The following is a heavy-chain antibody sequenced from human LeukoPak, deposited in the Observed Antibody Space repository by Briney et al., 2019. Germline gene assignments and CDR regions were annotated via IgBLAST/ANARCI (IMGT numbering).Heavy chain of an antibody. D-gene: IGHD6-13*01. Sequence: PSETLSLTCTVSGGSISSSSYYWGWIRQPPGKGLEWIGSIYYSGSTYYNPSLKSRVTISVDTSKNQFSLKMSSVTAADTAVYYCARNLAAAGPHYNWFDPWGQGILVTVSS. CDR2: IYYSGST. CDR3: ARNLAAAGPHYNWFDP. V-gene: IGHV4-39*07. J-gene: IGHJ5*02. CDR1: GGSISSSSYY.